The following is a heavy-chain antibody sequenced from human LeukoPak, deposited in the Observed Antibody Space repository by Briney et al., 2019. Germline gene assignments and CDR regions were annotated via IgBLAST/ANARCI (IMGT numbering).Heavy chain of an antibody. J-gene: IGHJ3*02. Sequence: GASVKVSCKTSGYSFTSYYIHWVRQAPGQGLEWMGWINPSSGGTEYAQKFQGRVTMTRDTSISTAYMELSSLKSDDTAVYYCARDRNSGSSLDIWGQGTMLTVSS. D-gene: IGHD6-6*01. V-gene: IGHV1-2*02. CDR1: GYSFTSYY. CDR3: ARDRNSGSSLDI. CDR2: INPSSGGT.